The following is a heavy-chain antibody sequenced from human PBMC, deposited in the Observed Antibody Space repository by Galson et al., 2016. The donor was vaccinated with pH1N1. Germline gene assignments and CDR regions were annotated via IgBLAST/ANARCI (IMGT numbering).Heavy chain of an antibody. V-gene: IGHV4-39*02. J-gene: IGHJ4*02. Sequence: LERIGNIHYSETTYYNPSLKSRVTISVDTSKNHFSLKLNYVTAADTAVYFCARLVRGSYPDPLYYFDFWGQGTLVTVSS. CDR3: ARLVRGSYPDPLYYFDF. D-gene: IGHD1-26*01. CDR2: IHYSETT.